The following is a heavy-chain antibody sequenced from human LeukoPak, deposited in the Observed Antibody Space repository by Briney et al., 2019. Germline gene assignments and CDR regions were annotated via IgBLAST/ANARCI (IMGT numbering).Heavy chain of an antibody. D-gene: IGHD2-15*01. Sequence: SETLSLTCTVAGGSISSYYWSWIRQPPGKGLEWSGYIYYSGSTDYNPSLKSRVTISVDTSKNHCSLKLSSVTAADTAVYYCARQSRRYCSGGSCYGYYYGMDVWGQGTTVTVSS. CDR3: ARQSRRYCSGGSCYGYYYGMDV. J-gene: IGHJ6*02. CDR1: GGSISSYY. V-gene: IGHV4-59*08. CDR2: IYYSGST.